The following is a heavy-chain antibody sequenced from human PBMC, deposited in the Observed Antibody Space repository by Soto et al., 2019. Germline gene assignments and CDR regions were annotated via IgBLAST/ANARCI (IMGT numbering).Heavy chain of an antibody. J-gene: IGHJ4*02. CDR1: GFSPSTSGVG. CDR3: AHSPCTGGTCYLFDY. D-gene: IGHD2-15*01. V-gene: IGHV2-5*02. CDR2: IYWDDVQ. Sequence: QITLNESGPTLVKPTQTLTLTCSISGFSPSTSGVGVGWIRQPLGKALEWLALIYWDDVQRYNPSLDTRLTSPKDNFRSQVVLTMTNMDPVYTATDYIAHSPCTGGTCYLFDYWGQGTLVTVSS.